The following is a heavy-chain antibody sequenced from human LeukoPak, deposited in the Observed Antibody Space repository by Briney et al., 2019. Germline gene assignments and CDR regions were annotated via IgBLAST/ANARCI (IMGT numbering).Heavy chain of an antibody. CDR2: INHSGST. CDR3: ARDRVKWLVYYYGMDV. Sequence: SETLSLTCAVYGGSFSGYYWSWIRQPPGKGLEWIGEINHSGSTSYNPSLKSRVTISVDTSKNQFSLKLSSVTAADTAVYYCARDRVKWLVYYYGMDVWGQGTTVTVSS. CDR1: GGSFSGYY. D-gene: IGHD6-19*01. V-gene: IGHV4-34*01. J-gene: IGHJ6*02.